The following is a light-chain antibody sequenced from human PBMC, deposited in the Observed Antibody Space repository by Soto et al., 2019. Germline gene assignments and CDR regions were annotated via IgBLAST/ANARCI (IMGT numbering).Light chain of an antibody. CDR1: RSNIGAGFD. J-gene: IGLJ2*01. CDR2: DNN. Sequence: QAVVTQPPSVSGAPGQRVTISCTGTRSNIGAGFDVHWYQQLPGTAPKLLIYDNNNRPSGVPDRFSGSKSGTSDSLAITGLQAEDEADYYCQSYDVSLSGPVVFGVGTKLTGL. CDR3: QSYDVSLSGPVV. V-gene: IGLV1-40*01.